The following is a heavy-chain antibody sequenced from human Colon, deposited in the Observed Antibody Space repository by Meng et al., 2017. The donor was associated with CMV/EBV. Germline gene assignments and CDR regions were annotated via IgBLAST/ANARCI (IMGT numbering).Heavy chain of an antibody. CDR2: IYYSGST. D-gene: IGHD3-10*01. CDR3: ARRATFYGSGKDY. V-gene: IGHV4-31*03. CDR1: GGSISSGGYY. J-gene: IGHJ4*02. Sequence: TVSGGSISSGGYYWSWIRQHPGKGLEWIGYIYYSGSTYYNPSLKSRVTISVDTSKNQFSLKLSSVTAADTAVYYCARRATFYGSGKDYWGRGTLVPSPQ.